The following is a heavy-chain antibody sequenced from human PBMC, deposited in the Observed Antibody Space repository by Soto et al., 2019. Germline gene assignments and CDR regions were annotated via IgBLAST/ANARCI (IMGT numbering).Heavy chain of an antibody. V-gene: IGHV3-9*01. CDR1: GFIFDDYA. D-gene: IGHD2-21*01. CDR2: ISWNSDSL. CDR3: AQGPWGVVSGGPPHLLH. J-gene: IGHJ1*01. Sequence: EVQLVESGGGLVKPGRSLRLSCAASGFIFDDYAMYWVRQAPGKGLEWVSSISWNSDSLVYADSVKGRFAISRDNAKNSLHLQMNGLRVDDTALYYCAQGPWGVVSGGPPHLLHWGQGTLVTVSS.